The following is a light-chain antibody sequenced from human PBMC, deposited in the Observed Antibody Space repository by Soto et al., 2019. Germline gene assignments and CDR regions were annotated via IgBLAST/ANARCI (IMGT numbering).Light chain of an antibody. CDR1: QSVSSNY. J-gene: IGKJ1*01. V-gene: IGKV3-20*01. CDR3: QQYGSLSWT. CDR2: GAS. Sequence: DIVLTQSPGTLSLSPGERATLSCRASQSVSSNYLAWYQQKPGQAPRLLIHGASTRATGVPDRCSGSGSGTYFTLTISRREPEDFAVYHCQQYGSLSWTFGQGTKVEIK.